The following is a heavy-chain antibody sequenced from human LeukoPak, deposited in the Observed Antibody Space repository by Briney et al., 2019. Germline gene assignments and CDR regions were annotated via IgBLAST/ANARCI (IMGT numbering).Heavy chain of an antibody. Sequence: PGRSLRLSCAASGFTFSSYAMHWVRQAPGKGLVWVSRINSDGTTTSYADSVRGRFTISRDNTKNTLYLQMNSLRAEDTAVYYCWVPATAGEDDYWGQGTLVSVSS. CDR2: INSDGTTT. CDR3: WVPATAGEDDY. J-gene: IGHJ4*02. CDR1: GFTFSSYA. V-gene: IGHV3-74*01. D-gene: IGHD2-2*01.